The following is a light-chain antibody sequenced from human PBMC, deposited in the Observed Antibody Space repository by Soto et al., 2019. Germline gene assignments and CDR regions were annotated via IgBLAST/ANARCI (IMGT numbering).Light chain of an antibody. J-gene: IGLJ1*01. CDR3: SSYSSSATLYV. CDR1: SSDIGGSKY. V-gene: IGLV2-14*01. Sequence: QSVLTQPASVSGSPGQSISISCTGTSSDIGGSKYVSWYQQHPGTAPKLLIYEVTYRPSGVSDRFSGSNSGNTASLTVSGLQAEDEADYYCSSYSSSATLYVFGTGTKVTVL. CDR2: EVT.